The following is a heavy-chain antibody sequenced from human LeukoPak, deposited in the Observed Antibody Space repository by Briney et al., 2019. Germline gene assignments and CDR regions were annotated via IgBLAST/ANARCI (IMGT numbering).Heavy chain of an antibody. V-gene: IGHV4-4*02. J-gene: IGHJ5*02. Sequence: PSETLSLTCAVSGGSISSSNWWSWVRQPPGKGLEWIGEINHSGSTNYNPSLKSRVTISVDTSKNQFSLKLSSVTAADTAVYYCARLMSRGYWFDPWGQGTLVTVSS. D-gene: IGHD6-13*01. CDR2: INHSGST. CDR1: GGSISSSNW. CDR3: ARLMSRGYWFDP.